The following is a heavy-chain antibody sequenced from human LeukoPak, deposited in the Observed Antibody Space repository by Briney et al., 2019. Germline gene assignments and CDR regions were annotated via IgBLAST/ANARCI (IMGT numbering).Heavy chain of an antibody. V-gene: IGHV4-4*07. J-gene: IGHJ3*02. Sequence: SETLSLTCTVSGGSISSYYWSWIRQPAGKGLEWIGRIYTSGSTNYNPSLKSRVTMSVDTSKNQFSLKLSSVTAADTAVYYCARHTFDWLRPDAFDIWGQGTMVTVSS. CDR2: IYTSGST. CDR1: GGSISSYY. CDR3: ARHTFDWLRPDAFDI. D-gene: IGHD3-9*01.